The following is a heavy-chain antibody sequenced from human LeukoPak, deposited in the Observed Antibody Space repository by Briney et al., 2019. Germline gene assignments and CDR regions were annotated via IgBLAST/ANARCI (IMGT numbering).Heavy chain of an antibody. CDR1: GGSFSGYY. CDR2: INHSGST. J-gene: IGHJ6*02. Sequence: PSETLSLTCAVYGGSFSGYYWSWIRQPPGKGLEWIGEINHSGSTNYNPSLKSRVTISVDTSKNQFSLKLSSVTAADTAVYYCARGFLRNFYYGSGRYYVMDVWDQGTTVTVSS. D-gene: IGHD3-10*01. V-gene: IGHV4-34*01. CDR3: ARGFLRNFYYGSGRYYVMDV.